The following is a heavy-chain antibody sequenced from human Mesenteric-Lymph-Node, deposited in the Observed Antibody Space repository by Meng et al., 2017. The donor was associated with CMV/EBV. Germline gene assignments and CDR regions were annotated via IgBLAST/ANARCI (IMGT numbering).Heavy chain of an antibody. V-gene: IGHV4-59*12. D-gene: IGHD2-2*01. CDR1: GGSISNYY. Sequence: SETLSLTCTVTGGSISNYYWSWIRQPPGKGLEWIGYIYYSGGTNYNPSLKSRVTISVDTSKNQFSLKLSSVTAADTAVYYCARGLVVPAAGAFDIWGQGTMVTVSS. CDR3: ARGLVVPAAGAFDI. CDR2: IYYSGGT. J-gene: IGHJ3*02.